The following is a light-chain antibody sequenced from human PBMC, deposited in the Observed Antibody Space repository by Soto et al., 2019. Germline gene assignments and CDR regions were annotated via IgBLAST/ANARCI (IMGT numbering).Light chain of an antibody. J-gene: IGKJ1*01. Sequence: IPLTQSPSFLSPSIGDSVTTTCRASQVISTSLAWYQVKPGKAPKLLIYAASTLQTGVPSRFSGGGSGTDFTLTISSLQPEDVATYYCQKYNSDPWTFGQGTRWIS. CDR2: AAS. CDR1: QVISTS. CDR3: QKYNSDPWT. V-gene: IGKV1-27*01.